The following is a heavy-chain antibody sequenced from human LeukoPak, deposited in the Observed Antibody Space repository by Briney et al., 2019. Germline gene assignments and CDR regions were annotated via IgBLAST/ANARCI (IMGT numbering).Heavy chain of an antibody. J-gene: IGHJ6*02. D-gene: IGHD5-12*01. CDR1: GFTFSSYS. CDR3: ARWPLPGYSGQSYYYGMDV. CDR2: ISSSSSYI. Sequence: PGGSLRLSCAASGFTFSSYSMNWVRQAPGKGLEWVSPISSSSSYIYYADSVKGRFTISRDNAKNSLYLQMNSLRAEDTAVYYCARWPLPGYSGQSYYYGMDVWGQGTTVTVSS. V-gene: IGHV3-21*01.